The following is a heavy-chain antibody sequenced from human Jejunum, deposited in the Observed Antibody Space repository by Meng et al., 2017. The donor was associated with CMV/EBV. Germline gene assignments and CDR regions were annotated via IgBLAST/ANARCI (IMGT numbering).Heavy chain of an antibody. V-gene: IGHV1-2*02. CDR3: ARDGVLCGDTSCRGFYS. CDR2: VSPSSGDT. D-gene: IGHD2-21*01. Sequence: YTFNGYYMHWVRQAPGQGLEWMGWVSPSSGDTDYAQNFQGRVTMTRDPSISTAYMELSGLRSDDTAVYYCARDGVLCGDTSCRGFYSWGQGTLVTVSS. CDR1: YTFNGYY. J-gene: IGHJ5*02.